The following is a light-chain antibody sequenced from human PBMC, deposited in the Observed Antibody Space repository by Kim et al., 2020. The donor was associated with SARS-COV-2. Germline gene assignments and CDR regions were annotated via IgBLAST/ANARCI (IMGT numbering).Light chain of an antibody. CDR1: SSNSGAVYD. CDR2: GNS. V-gene: IGLV1-40*01. J-gene: IGLJ3*02. CDR3: QSYDSSLSGWV. Sequence: VTISRTGSSSNSGAVYDVPWYQQLPGTAPKLLIYGNSNRPSGVPDRFSGSKSGTSASLAITGLQAEDEADYYCQSYDSSLSGWVFGGGTQLTVL.